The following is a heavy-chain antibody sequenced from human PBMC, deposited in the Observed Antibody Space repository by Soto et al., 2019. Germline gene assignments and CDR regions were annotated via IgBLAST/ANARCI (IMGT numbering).Heavy chain of an antibody. J-gene: IGHJ4*02. Sequence: GASVKVSCKASGYTFTSYAMHWVRQAPGQRLEWMGWINAGNGNTKYSQKFQGRVTITRDTSASTAYMELSSLRSEDTAVYYCARPKLGYYDSSGYIPPGYWGQGTLVTGLL. D-gene: IGHD3-22*01. CDR3: ARPKLGYYDSSGYIPPGY. CDR2: INAGNGNT. V-gene: IGHV1-3*01. CDR1: GYTFTSYA.